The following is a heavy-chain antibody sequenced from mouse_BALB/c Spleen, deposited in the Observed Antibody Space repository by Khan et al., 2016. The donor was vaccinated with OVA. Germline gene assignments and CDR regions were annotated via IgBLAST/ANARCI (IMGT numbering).Heavy chain of an antibody. J-gene: IGHJ3*01. CDR3: AREGAYYRSDGWFSY. CDR1: GYTFTTYT. CDR2: INPSNGYT. V-gene: IGHV1-4*01. Sequence: QVQLKQSGAELARPGASVKMSCKASGYTFTTYTMHWVKQRPGQGLEWSGYINPSNGYTNYNQKFKDKSTLTADKSSSTAYMQLSSLTSDYSAVYYCAREGAYYRSDGWFSYWGQGTLVTVSA. D-gene: IGHD2-14*01.